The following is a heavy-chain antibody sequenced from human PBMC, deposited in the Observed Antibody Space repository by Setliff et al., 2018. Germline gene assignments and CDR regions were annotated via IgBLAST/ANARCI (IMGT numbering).Heavy chain of an antibody. Sequence: SVKVSCKASGGTFSSYAISWVRQAPGQGLEWMGRIIPIFGTANYAQKFQGRVTMTTDTSTSTAYMELRSLRSDDTAVYYCARVGSSSWLHPDVYYYYGMDVWGQGTTVTVS. CDR1: GGTFSSYA. V-gene: IGHV1-69*05. J-gene: IGHJ6*02. CDR3: ARVGSSSWLHPDVYYYYGMDV. CDR2: IIPIFGTA. D-gene: IGHD6-13*01.